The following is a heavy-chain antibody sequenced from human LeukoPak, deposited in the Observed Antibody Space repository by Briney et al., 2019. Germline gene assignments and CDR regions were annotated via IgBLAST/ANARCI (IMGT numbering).Heavy chain of an antibody. Sequence: SVKVSCKASGYTFISYGISWVRQAPGQGLEWMGWISSYNGNTNYAQKLQGRVTMTTDTSTSTAYMELRSLRSDDTAVYYCAREFFRYYYDSSGHYADYWGQGTLVTVSS. CDR1: GYTFISYG. CDR2: ISSYNGNT. D-gene: IGHD3-22*01. J-gene: IGHJ4*02. CDR3: AREFFRYYYDSSGHYADY. V-gene: IGHV1-18*01.